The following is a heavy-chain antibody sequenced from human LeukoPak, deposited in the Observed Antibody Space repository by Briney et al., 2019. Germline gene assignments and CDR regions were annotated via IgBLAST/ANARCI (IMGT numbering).Heavy chain of an antibody. D-gene: IGHD3-9*01. CDR3: AREIRYFDWLFQRHDAFDI. Sequence: TSETLSLTCAVYGGSFSGYYWSWIRQPPGKGLEWIGENNHSGSTNYNPSLKSRVTISVDTSKNQFSLKLSSVTAADTAVYYCAREIRYFDWLFQRHDAFDIWGQGTMVTVSS. J-gene: IGHJ3*02. CDR2: NNHSGST. CDR1: GGSFSGYY. V-gene: IGHV4-34*01.